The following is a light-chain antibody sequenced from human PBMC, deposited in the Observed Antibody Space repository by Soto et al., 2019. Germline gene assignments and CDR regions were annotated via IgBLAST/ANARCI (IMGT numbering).Light chain of an antibody. V-gene: IGKV3-15*01. Sequence: EVVLTQSPGTLSLSPGERATLSCRASQSVSNNFAWYQQKPGQVPRLLIYGVSTRATGIPARFSGSGSGTEFTLTISSLQSEDFAVYYCQQYNNWPITFGQGTLLEIK. J-gene: IGKJ5*01. CDR1: QSVSNN. CDR2: GVS. CDR3: QQYNNWPIT.